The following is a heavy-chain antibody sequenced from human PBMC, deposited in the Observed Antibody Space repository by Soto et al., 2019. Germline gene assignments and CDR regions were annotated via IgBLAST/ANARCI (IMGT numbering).Heavy chain of an antibody. D-gene: IGHD5-18*01. J-gene: IGHJ6*02. Sequence: EVQLVESGGGLIQPGGSLRLSCAASGFTVSSNYMSWVRQAPGTGLEWVSVIYSGGSTYYADSVKGRFTISRDNSKNTLYLQMNSLRAEDTAVYYCARDNKGGQLWSNYGMDVWGQGTTVTVSS. CDR3: ARDNKGGQLWSNYGMDV. CDR1: GFTVSSNY. V-gene: IGHV3-53*01. CDR2: IYSGGST.